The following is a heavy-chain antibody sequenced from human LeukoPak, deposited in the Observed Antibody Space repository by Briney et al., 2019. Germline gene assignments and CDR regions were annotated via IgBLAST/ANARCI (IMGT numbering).Heavy chain of an antibody. Sequence: ASVKVSCKASEYTFTGYYMHWVRQAPGQGLEWMGWINPDSGDTDYAQNFQGRVTMTRDTSISTAYMELSRLRSDDTAVYYCARDSGWYSFDYWGQGTLVTVSS. CDR3: ARDSGWYSFDY. J-gene: IGHJ4*02. CDR1: EYTFTGYY. CDR2: INPDSGDT. V-gene: IGHV1-2*02. D-gene: IGHD6-19*01.